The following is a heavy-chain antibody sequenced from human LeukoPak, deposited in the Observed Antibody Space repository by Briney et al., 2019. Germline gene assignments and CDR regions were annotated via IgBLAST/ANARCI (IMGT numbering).Heavy chain of an antibody. V-gene: IGHV3-53*01. J-gene: IGHJ4*02. CDR2: IYSGGST. CDR1: GFTVSSNY. Sequence: GGSLRLSCAASGFTVSSNYMSWVRQAPGKGLEWVSVIYSGGSTYYADSVKGRFTISRDNAKNSLYLQMNSLRAEDTAVYYCARVPDYYDSSGLYFDYWGQGTLVTVSS. CDR3: ARVPDYYDSSGLYFDY. D-gene: IGHD3-22*01.